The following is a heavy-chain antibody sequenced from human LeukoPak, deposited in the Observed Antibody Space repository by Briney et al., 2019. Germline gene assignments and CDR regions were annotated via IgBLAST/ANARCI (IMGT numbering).Heavy chain of an antibody. CDR2: ISAGGGST. J-gene: IGHJ4*02. Sequence: PGGSLRLSCTASRFTFSTYAMNWVRQAPGKGLEWVSAISAGGGSTYYADSVRGRFTISRDNSKNTLSLQMNSLRAEDTAIYYCARDPAFDYWGQGTLVTVSS. CDR3: ARDPAFDY. V-gene: IGHV3-23*01. CDR1: RFTFSTYA.